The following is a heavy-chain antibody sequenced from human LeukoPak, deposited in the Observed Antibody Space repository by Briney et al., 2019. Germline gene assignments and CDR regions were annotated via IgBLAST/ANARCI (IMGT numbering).Heavy chain of an antibody. CDR3: ARRYNWNDRWD. Sequence: PSETLSLTCTVSGGSISSTNYYWGWIRQPPGKGLEWIGSIYYSGSTYYNPSLKSRLTISLDTSKNQFSRRLSSVTAADTAFYYCARRYNWNDRWDWGQGTLVTVSP. CDR2: IYYSGST. J-gene: IGHJ4*02. CDR1: GGSISSTNYY. D-gene: IGHD1-1*01. V-gene: IGHV4-39*07.